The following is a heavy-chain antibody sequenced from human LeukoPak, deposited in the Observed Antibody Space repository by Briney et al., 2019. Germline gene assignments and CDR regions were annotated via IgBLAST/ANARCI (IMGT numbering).Heavy chain of an antibody. CDR2: ISSSSSYI. CDR3: AKPARTDYADY. CDR1: GFTFSNYN. V-gene: IGHV3-21*04. D-gene: IGHD1-14*01. J-gene: IGHJ4*02. Sequence: PGGSLRLSCAASGFTFSNYNMNWVRQAPGKGLEWVSSISSSSSYIYYADSVKGRFTISRDNSKNTLYLQMNSLRAEDTAAYYCAKPARTDYADYWGQGTLVTVSS.